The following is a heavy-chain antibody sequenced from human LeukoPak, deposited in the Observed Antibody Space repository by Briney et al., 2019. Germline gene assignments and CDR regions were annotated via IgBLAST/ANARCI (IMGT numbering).Heavy chain of an antibody. V-gene: IGHV3-23*01. Sequence: GGSLRLSCEASGFTFTNYAMSWVRQAPGRGLEWVSAICKSGGSTYYADSVRGRFTISRDNSKNTLYLQMNSLRAEDTAVYYCARGVVGARVDYWGQGTLVTVSS. D-gene: IGHD1-26*01. CDR2: ICKSGGST. CDR1: GFTFTNYA. J-gene: IGHJ4*02. CDR3: ARGVVGARVDY.